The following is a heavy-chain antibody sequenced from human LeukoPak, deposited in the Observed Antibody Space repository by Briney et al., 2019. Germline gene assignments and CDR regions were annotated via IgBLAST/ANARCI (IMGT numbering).Heavy chain of an antibody. CDR1: GFNFGDYA. J-gene: IGHJ4*02. Sequence: PGGSLRLSCTTSGFNFGDYALTWIRQAAGKGLEWVGFIRSRIYGGTTEYVASVKGRFTILRDESKNTAYPQMNSLKIDDTAVYYCARLRDTTMAPADYWGQGTLVTLSS. V-gene: IGHV3-49*03. CDR3: ARLRDTTMAPADY. D-gene: IGHD5-18*01. CDR2: IRSRIYGGTT.